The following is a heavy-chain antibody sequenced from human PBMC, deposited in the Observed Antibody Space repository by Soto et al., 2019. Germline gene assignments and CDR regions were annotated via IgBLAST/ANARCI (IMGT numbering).Heavy chain of an antibody. CDR3: ARPGGSGWFYFDS. J-gene: IGHJ4*02. CDR1: GDSISGTIYY. Sequence: SDTLSLTCIVSGDSISGTIYYWRWIRQPPGEGLEWIGSIYYSGSTYYNPSLKSRVTISVDTSKNHFSLKLTSVTAADTAVYYCARPGGSGWFYFDSWGQGSQVTVS. CDR2: IYYSGST. V-gene: IGHV4-39*02. D-gene: IGHD6-13*01.